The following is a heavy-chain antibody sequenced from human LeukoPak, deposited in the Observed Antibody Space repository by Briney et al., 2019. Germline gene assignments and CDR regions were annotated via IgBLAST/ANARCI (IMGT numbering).Heavy chain of an antibody. V-gene: IGHV3-7*05. D-gene: IGHD3-10*01. J-gene: IGHJ5*02. CDR2: LKQDGSEK. Sequence: GGSLRLSCAASGFTFSSYWMSWARQAPGKGLEWVANLKQDGSEKYYVDSVKGRFTISRDNAKNSLYLQMNSLRAEDTAVYYCARVSDGDWFDPWGQGTLVTVSS. CDR3: ARVSDGDWFDP. CDR1: GFTFSSYW.